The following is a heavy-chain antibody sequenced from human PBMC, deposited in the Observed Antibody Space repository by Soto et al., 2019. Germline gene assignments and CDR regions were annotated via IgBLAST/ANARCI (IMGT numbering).Heavy chain of an antibody. Sequence: PSETLSLTYTVSGGSISSSSYYWGWIRQPPGKGLERIGSIYYSGSTYYNPSLKRRVTISVDTSKTQFSLKLSSVTAADTAVYYCATQEEIYGGNSRGDYYYGMDVWGQGTTVTVSS. J-gene: IGHJ6*02. V-gene: IGHV4-39*01. D-gene: IGHD2-21*02. CDR1: GGSISSSSYY. CDR2: IYYSGST. CDR3: ATQEEIYGGNSRGDYYYGMDV.